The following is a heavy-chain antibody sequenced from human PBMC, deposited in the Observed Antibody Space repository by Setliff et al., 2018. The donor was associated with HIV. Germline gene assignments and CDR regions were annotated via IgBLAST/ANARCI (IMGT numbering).Heavy chain of an antibody. CDR1: GYSFIRYW. CDR2: IYPGDSDP. CDR3: ATSDYGGGSGHFQR. Sequence: GESLKISCKGSGYSFIRYWIGWVRQMPGKGLEWMGIIYPGDSDPRYSPSFQGQVTISADKSISTAYLQWSSLKASDTAIYYCATSDYGGGSGHFQRWGQGTLVTVSS. D-gene: IGHD4-17*01. V-gene: IGHV5-51*01. J-gene: IGHJ1*01.